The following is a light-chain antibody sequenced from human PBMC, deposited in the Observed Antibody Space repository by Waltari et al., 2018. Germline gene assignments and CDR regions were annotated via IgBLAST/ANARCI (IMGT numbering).Light chain of an antibody. Sequence: DVVVTESPLSLPVTLGQPASISCSSSQSLVDSDRNTYLSWFQQRPGQSPRRLIYKVSNRDSGVPDRFSGSGSGSDFTLKISMVEAEDIGVYYCMQHTHWPHTFGQGTNLEIK. V-gene: IGKV2-30*01. CDR3: MQHTHWPHT. CDR2: KVS. J-gene: IGKJ2*01. CDR1: QSLVDSDRNTY.